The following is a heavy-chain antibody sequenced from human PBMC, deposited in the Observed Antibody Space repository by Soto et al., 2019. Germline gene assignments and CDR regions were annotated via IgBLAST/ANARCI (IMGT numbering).Heavy chain of an antibody. D-gene: IGHD2-15*01. CDR1: GGSISSGGYY. Sequence: SETLSLTCTVSGGSISSGGYYWSWIRQHPGKGLEWIGYIYYSGSTYYNPSLKSRVTISVDTSKNQFSLKLSSVTAADTAVYYCASGRYCSGGSCYGSDYWGQGTLVTVSS. CDR3: ASGRYCSGGSCYGSDY. J-gene: IGHJ4*02. V-gene: IGHV4-31*03. CDR2: IYYSGST.